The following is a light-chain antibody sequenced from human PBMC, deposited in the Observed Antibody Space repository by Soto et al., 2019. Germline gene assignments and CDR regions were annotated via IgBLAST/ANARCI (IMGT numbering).Light chain of an antibody. Sequence: DIQMTQSLSSLSASVGDRVTITCQASQDISNYLNWYQQKPGKAPKLLIYAASSLQSGVPSRFSGSGSGTDFTLTISSLQPEDFATYYCQQSYSTSVTFGQGTRLEIK. CDR1: QDISNY. CDR2: AAS. V-gene: IGKV1-39*01. J-gene: IGKJ5*01. CDR3: QQSYSTSVT.